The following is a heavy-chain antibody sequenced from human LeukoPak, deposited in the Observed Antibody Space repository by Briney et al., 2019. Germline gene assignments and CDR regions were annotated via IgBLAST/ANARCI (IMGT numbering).Heavy chain of an antibody. J-gene: IGHJ6*03. Sequence: ASVMVSCKASGYTFTGYYMHWVRQAPGQGLEWMGWINPNSGGTNYAQKFQGRVTMTRDTSISTAYMELSRLRSDDTAVYYCASISVPAAHYYYYMDVWGKGTTVTVSS. CDR3: ASISVPAAHYYYYMDV. CDR1: GYTFTGYY. V-gene: IGHV1-2*02. D-gene: IGHD2-2*01. CDR2: INPNSGGT.